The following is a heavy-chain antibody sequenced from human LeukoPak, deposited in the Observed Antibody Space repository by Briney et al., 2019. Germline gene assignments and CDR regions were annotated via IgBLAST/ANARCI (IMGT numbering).Heavy chain of an antibody. Sequence: GGSLRLSCAASGFTVSSNYMSWVRQAPGKGLEWVSVIYSGGSTYYADSVKGRFTISRDNSKNTLYLQMNSLRAEDTAVYYCADYGVSGVRNNFYWGQGTLVTVSS. CDR1: GFTVSSNY. J-gene: IGHJ4*02. CDR2: IYSGGST. V-gene: IGHV3-66*01. CDR3: ADYGVSGVRNNFY. D-gene: IGHD3-3*01.